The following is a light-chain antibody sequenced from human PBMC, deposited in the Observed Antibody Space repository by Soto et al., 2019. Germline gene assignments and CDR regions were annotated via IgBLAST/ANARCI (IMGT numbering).Light chain of an antibody. CDR1: QSVSGSY. V-gene: IGKV3-20*01. CDR2: GTS. Sequence: EIVLTQSPVTLSLSPLERATLSCRASQSVSGSYLAWYQQKPGQAPRLLIYGTSSRATAIPDRFSGSGSGTDFTLTISRLEPEDFAVYYCQQYGSSSWTFGQGTKVDIK. CDR3: QQYGSSSWT. J-gene: IGKJ1*01.